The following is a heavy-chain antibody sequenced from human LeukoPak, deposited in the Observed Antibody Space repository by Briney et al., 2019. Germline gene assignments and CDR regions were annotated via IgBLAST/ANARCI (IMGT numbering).Heavy chain of an antibody. D-gene: IGHD6-19*01. CDR1: GFTFSSYG. Sequence: GGTLSLSCAACGFTFSSYGMSWVRPAPGKGLEWVSAISGSGGSTYYADSVKGRFTISRDNSKNTLYLQMNSLRAEDTAVYYCAKAVSSGWYLFNWGQGTLVTVSS. CDR3: AKAVSSGWYLFN. J-gene: IGHJ4*02. CDR2: ISGSGGST. V-gene: IGHV3-23*01.